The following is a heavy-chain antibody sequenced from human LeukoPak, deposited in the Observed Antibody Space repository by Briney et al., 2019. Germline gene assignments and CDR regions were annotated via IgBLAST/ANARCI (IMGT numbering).Heavy chain of an antibody. D-gene: IGHD3-10*01. J-gene: IGHJ4*02. Sequence: GGSLRLSCAASGFTFSSCGMHWVRQAPGKGLEWVAFIRYDGSNKYYADSVKGRFTISRDNSKNTLYLQMNSLRAEDTAVYYCAKDSDEYGSGSYYLFDYWGQGTLVTVSS. CDR1: GFTFSSCG. V-gene: IGHV3-30*02. CDR3: AKDSDEYGSGSYYLFDY. CDR2: IRYDGSNK.